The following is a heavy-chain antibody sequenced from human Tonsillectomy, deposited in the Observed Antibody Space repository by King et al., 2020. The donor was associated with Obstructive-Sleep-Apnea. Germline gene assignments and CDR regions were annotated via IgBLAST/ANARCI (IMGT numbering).Heavy chain of an antibody. Sequence: QLVQSGGGLVQPGGSLRLSCAASGFTFSSYAMSWVRQAPGKGLEWVSAISGSGGSTYYADSVKGRFTISRDNSKNTLYLQMNSLRAEDTAVYYCAKGYFMYCGGDCYSGAFDIWGQGTMVTVSS. D-gene: IGHD2-21*02. J-gene: IGHJ3*02. CDR3: AKGYFMYCGGDCYSGAFDI. V-gene: IGHV3-23*04. CDR2: ISGSGGST. CDR1: GFTFSSYA.